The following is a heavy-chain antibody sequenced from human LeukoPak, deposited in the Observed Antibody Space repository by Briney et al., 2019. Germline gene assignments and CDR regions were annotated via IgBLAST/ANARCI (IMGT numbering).Heavy chain of an antibody. V-gene: IGHV3-7*01. CDR1: GFTFSSYW. D-gene: IGHD1-26*01. Sequence: GGSLRLSCAASGFTFSSYWMSWVRQAPGKGLEWVANIKQDGSEKYYVDFVKGRFTISRDNAKNSLYLQMNSLRAEDTAVYYCARVRYHDAFDIWGQGTMVTVSS. CDR2: IKQDGSEK. CDR3: ARVRYHDAFDI. J-gene: IGHJ3*02.